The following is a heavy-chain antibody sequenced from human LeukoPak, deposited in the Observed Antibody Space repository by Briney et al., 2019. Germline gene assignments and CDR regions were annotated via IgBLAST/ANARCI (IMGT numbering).Heavy chain of an antibody. D-gene: IGHD2/OR15-2a*01. CDR2: IYNDGRT. J-gene: IGHJ5*02. V-gene: IGHV3-66*01. Sequence: GGSLRLSCAASGFTVSHNYMSWVRQAPGKGLEWVSNIYNDGRTYYGDSVKGRFTISRDDSENTLYLQMNNLRAEDTAVYYCARTESYNSAAYNPTWGQGTLVTVSS. CDR1: GFTVSHNY. CDR3: ARTESYNSAAYNPT.